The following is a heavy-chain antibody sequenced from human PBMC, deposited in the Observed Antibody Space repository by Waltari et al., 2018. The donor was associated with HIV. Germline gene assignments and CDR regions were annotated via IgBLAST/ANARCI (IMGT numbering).Heavy chain of an antibody. Sequence: EVELVESGGGLVQPGGCLRLSCAASSFNFSNYWLYWVRQVPGKGLVCVSRVNGDASSTDYADSVRGRFTISRDNAKNTVFLQMDSLRAEDTAVYYCTRAVFWSTFFSDNFFDYWGQGTPLTVSS. CDR3: TRAVFWSTFFSDNFFDY. CDR2: VNGDASST. J-gene: IGHJ4*02. D-gene: IGHD3-3*01. CDR1: SFNFSNYW. V-gene: IGHV3-74*01.